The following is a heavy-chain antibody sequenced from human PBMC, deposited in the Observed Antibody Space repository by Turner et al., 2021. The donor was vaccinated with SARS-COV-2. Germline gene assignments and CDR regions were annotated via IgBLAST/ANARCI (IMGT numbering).Heavy chain of an antibody. CDR2: INHSGST. CDR1: GGSFRGYY. V-gene: IGHV4-34*01. D-gene: IGHD1-26*01. J-gene: IGHJ5*02. Sequence: QVQLQQWGAGLLKPSETLSLSCAVHGGSFRGYYWSWIRQPPGKGLDWIGEINHSGSTNYNPSLKSRISISIDTAKNQFSLNPNSVTAADTAVYYCARAGREGFDPWGQGTLVTVSS. CDR3: ARAGREGFDP.